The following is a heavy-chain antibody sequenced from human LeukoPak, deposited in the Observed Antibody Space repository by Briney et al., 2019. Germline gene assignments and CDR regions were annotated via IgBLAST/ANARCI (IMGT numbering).Heavy chain of an antibody. J-gene: IGHJ2*01. V-gene: IGHV4-61*02. D-gene: IGHD3-10*01. CDR1: GDSISSGDYY. CDR2: ISSSGST. CDR3: ARGKRGWFGELIGGGYFDL. Sequence: PSETLSLTCTVSGDSISSGDYYWSWIRQPAGKGLEWIGRISSSGSTNYNPSLKSRVTISVDTSKNQFSLKLSSVTAADTAVYYCARGKRGWFGELIGGGYFDLWGRGTLVTVSS.